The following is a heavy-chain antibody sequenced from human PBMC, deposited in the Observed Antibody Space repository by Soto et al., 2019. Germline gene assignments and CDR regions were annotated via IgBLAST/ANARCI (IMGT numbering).Heavy chain of an antibody. CDR3: AREYYDYVWGSYRPISPAFDI. D-gene: IGHD3-16*02. J-gene: IGHJ3*02. V-gene: IGHV1-3*01. Sequence: GASVKVSCKASGYTFTSYAMHWVRQAPGQRLEWMGWINAGNGNTKYSQKFQGRVTITRDTSASTAYMELSSLRSEDTAVYYCAREYYDYVWGSYRPISPAFDIWGQGTMVIVS. CDR1: GYTFTSYA. CDR2: INAGNGNT.